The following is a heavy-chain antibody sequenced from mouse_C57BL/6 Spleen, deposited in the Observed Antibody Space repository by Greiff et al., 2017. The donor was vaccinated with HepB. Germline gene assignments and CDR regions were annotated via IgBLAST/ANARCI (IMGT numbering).Heavy chain of an antibody. CDR2: IDPEDVET. D-gene: IGHD2-12*01. Sequence: EVQLQQSGAELVKPGASVKLSCTASGFNIKDYYMHWVKQRPEQGLDWTGRIDPEDVETKYAPKFQGKATITADTSSNTAYLQLSSLTSEDSAVYYCDQSLVTPYYYAMYYWGKGDSVT. CDR3: DQSLVTPYYYAMYY. CDR1: GFNIKDYY. J-gene: IGHJ4*01. V-gene: IGHV14-2*01.